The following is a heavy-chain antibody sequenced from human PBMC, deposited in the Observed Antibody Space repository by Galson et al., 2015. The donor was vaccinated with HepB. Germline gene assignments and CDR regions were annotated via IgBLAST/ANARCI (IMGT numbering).Heavy chain of an antibody. D-gene: IGHD2-8*02. V-gene: IGHV3-33*01. CDR3: ATDSGGAPFDY. CDR2: IWADGSTK. Sequence: SLRLSCAASGFTFSSYGMHWVRQAPGKGLDWVAVIWADGSTKYYADSVKGRFTISRDNSENTLFLQMNSLRPEDTAVYYCATDSGGAPFDYWGQGTLVTVSS. J-gene: IGHJ4*02. CDR1: GFTFSSYG.